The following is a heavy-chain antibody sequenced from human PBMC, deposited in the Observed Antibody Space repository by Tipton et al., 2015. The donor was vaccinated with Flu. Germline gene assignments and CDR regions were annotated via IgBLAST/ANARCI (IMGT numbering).Heavy chain of an antibody. CDR3: ARGTSVTNFFDY. V-gene: IGHV3-66*01. CDR2: IHGVDST. J-gene: IGHJ4*02. CDR1: GFTVSPNY. D-gene: IGHD4-17*01. Sequence: SLRLSCAVSGFTVSPNYMSWVRQAPGKGLEWVSAIHGVDSTYCADSVKGRFTISRDNSKNTLYLQMNTLSPEDTAVYFCARGTSVTNFFDYWGQGTLVTVSS.